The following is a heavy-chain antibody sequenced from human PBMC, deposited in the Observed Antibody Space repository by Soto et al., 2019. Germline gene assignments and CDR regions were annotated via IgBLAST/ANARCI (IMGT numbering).Heavy chain of an antibody. J-gene: IGHJ6*02. CDR3: AKAGGSTWDYGMDV. V-gene: IGHV3-23*01. CDR2: ISGSGDSA. Sequence: EVQLLESGGGLEQPGGSLRLSCAASGFTFSRHAMSWVRQAPGKGLEWVSAISGSGDSAYHADSVKGRFTISRDNSKNTVYLQMNSLRAEDTALYYCAKAGGSTWDYGMDVWGQGTTVTVSS. D-gene: IGHD2-15*01. CDR1: GFTFSRHA.